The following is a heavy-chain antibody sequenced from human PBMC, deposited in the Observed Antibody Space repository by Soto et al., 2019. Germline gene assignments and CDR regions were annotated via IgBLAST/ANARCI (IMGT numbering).Heavy chain of an antibody. CDR2: IFSSGTT. J-gene: IGHJ6*02. CDR3: ARVPSPFDFYYAMDV. D-gene: IGHD3-16*01. V-gene: IGHV4-4*09. CDR1: GGSISSYY. Sequence: QVQLQESGPGLVKPSETLSLTCTVSGGSISSYYWSWVRQPPGKGLQWIGYIFSSGTTYYNPSLKSRLTMSLDTSQNQFSLKLNSVTAADTAVYFCARVPSPFDFYYAMDVWGQGTTVTVSS.